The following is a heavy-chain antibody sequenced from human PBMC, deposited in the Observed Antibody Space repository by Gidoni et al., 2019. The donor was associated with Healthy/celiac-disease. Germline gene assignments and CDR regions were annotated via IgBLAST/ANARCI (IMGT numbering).Heavy chain of an antibody. CDR1: GFTFSSYA. V-gene: IGHV3-23*01. D-gene: IGHD2-21*01. J-gene: IGHJ4*02. CDR2: ISGRGGST. CDR3: AKAVGVPGDFDY. Sequence: EVQLLESGGGLVQPGGSLRLSCAAAGFTFSSYAMSWVRQAPGKGLEWVSGISGRGGSTYYADSVKGRFTISRDNSKNTLYLQMNSLRAEDTAVYYCAKAVGVPGDFDYWGQGTLVTVSS.